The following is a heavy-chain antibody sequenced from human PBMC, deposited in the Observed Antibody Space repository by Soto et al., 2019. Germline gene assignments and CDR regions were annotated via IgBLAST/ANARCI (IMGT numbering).Heavy chain of an antibody. CDR3: PNPGIIPSRGNGPDY. CDR1: GFTFSSFA. V-gene: IGHV3-23*01. D-gene: IGHD2-8*01. CDR2: IRGSGGST. J-gene: IGHJ4*01. Sequence: EVQLLESGGGLVQPGGSLRLSCAASGFTFSSFAMNWVRQASGKGLGWVSAIRGSGGSTYYADSVKGRFPISRDNCENPLYLQMTGLTVEAMAVYYCPNPGIIPSRGNGPDYWGDGNLVNSSS.